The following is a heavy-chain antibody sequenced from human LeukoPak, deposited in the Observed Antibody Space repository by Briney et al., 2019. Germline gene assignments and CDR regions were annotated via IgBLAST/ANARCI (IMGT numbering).Heavy chain of an antibody. V-gene: IGHV4-34*01. CDR1: GGSFSGYY. J-gene: IGHJ4*02. D-gene: IGHD3-16*02. Sequence: SETLSLTCAVYGGSFSGYYWSWIRQPPGKGLEWIGEINHSGSTNYNPSLKSRVTISVDTSKNQFSLKLSSVTAADTAVYYCARPYDYVWGSYRPSDYWGQGTLVTVSS. CDR3: ARPYDYVWGSYRPSDY. CDR2: INHSGST.